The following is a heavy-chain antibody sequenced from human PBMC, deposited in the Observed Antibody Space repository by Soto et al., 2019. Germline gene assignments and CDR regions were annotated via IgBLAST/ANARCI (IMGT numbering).Heavy chain of an antibody. CDR1: GGTFRNYP. V-gene: IGHV1-69*02. Sequence: QVQLVQSGTEVKKPGSSVKVSCKASGGTFRNYPINWVRQAPGQGLEWMGSIFPLTDIPDYAQKLQARLTFHADKSTIKAYMDLSSLTADDTAMYFCARGPLVVLNYFESWGQGTLVTVSS. J-gene: IGHJ4*02. CDR2: IFPLTDIP. CDR3: ARGPLVVLNYFES.